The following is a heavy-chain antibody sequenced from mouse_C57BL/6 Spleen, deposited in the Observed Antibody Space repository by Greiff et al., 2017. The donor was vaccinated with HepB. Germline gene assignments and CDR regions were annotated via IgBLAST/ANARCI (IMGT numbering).Heavy chain of an antibody. CDR3: ARFSNYLDY. V-gene: IGHV5-17*01. Sequence: DVKLVESGGGLVKPGGSLKLSCAASGFTFSDYGMHWVRQAPEKGLEWVAYISSGSSTIYYADTVKGRCTISRDNAKNTLFLQMTSLRSEDTAMYYCARFSNYLDYWGQGTTLTVSS. CDR1: GFTFSDYG. D-gene: IGHD1-1*01. J-gene: IGHJ2*01. CDR2: ISSGSSTI.